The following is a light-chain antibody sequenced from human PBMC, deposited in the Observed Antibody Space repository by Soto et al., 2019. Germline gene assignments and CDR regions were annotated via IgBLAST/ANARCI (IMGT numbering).Light chain of an antibody. V-gene: IGLV1-40*01. Sequence: QSVLTQAPSVSGAPGQRVTISCTGSNSNIGAGYDLHWYQQFPGAAPKLLIFAYTNRPSGVPDRFSGSKSGTSASLAITGLHADDEADYYCQSFDSSLTAWVFGGGTKLTVL. CDR2: AYT. CDR3: QSFDSSLTAWV. CDR1: NSNIGAGYD. J-gene: IGLJ3*02.